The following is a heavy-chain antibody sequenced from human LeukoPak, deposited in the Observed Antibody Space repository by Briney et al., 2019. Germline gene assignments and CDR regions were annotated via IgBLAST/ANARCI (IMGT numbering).Heavy chain of an antibody. CDR1: GLTFSSYS. Sequence: GGSLRLSCAASGLTFSSYSMNWVRQAPGKGLEWVSYISSSSSTIYYADSVKGRFTISRDNAKNSLYLQMNSLRAEDTAVYYCARDGLSGYFDYWGQGTLVTVSS. J-gene: IGHJ4*02. D-gene: IGHD3-10*01. CDR2: ISSSSSTI. V-gene: IGHV3-48*01. CDR3: ARDGLSGYFDY.